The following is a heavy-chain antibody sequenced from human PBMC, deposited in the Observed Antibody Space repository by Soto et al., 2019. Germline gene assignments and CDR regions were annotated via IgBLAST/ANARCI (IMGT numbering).Heavy chain of an antibody. J-gene: IGHJ4*02. D-gene: IGHD3-10*01. V-gene: IGHV1-46*03. Sequence: ASVKVSCKASDTTSITYYTPWGQQPPGQGLEWMGWINPFDGSRMFAQSFQGRVTMTRDTSTSTVYMEVSSLRSEDTAVYYCSRVDPGETSPFDHWGQGTLVTVSS. CDR3: SRVDPGETSPFDH. CDR2: INPFDGSR. CDR1: DTTSITYY.